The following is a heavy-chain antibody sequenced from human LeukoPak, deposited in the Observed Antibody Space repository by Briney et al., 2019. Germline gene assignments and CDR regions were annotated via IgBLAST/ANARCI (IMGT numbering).Heavy chain of an antibody. CDR3: AKTLDGFWPQFDF. J-gene: IGHJ4*02. D-gene: IGHD5-24*01. CDR2: ISHGGGKE. V-gene: IGHV3-30*18. Sequence: GGSLRLSCAASGFPFHDHDMYWVRQTPGKGLEWVALISHGGGKEHYAESVKGRFAISRDNSRNTVYLQMSSLRSDDTAIYYCAKTLDGFWPQFDFWGQGTLLTVSS. CDR1: GFPFHDHD.